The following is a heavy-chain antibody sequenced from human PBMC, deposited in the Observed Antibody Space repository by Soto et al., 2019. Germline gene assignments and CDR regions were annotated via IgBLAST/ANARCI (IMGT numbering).Heavy chain of an antibody. CDR2: ISGNGGST. Sequence: PGESLKISCAASGFTFSNYAMSWVRQAPGKGLEWVSTISGNGGSTYYADSVKGPLTISRDNSKNTLNVQMNSLRAEDTAVYYCAREAVAGNGWFDSWGQGTLGTVS. D-gene: IGHD6-19*01. J-gene: IGHJ5*01. V-gene: IGHV3-23*01. CDR3: AREAVAGNGWFDS. CDR1: GFTFSNYA.